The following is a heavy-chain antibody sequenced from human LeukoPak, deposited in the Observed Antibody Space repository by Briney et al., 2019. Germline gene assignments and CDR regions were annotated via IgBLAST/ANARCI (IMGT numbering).Heavy chain of an antibody. D-gene: IGHD5-12*01. CDR3: ARGDIVATTYDY. V-gene: IGHV3-21*01. CDR1: GFTFSSYS. J-gene: IGHJ4*02. CDR2: ISSSSSYI. Sequence: PGGSLRLSCAASGFTFSSYSMTWVRQAPGKGLEWVSSISSSSSYIYYADSVEGRFTISRDNAKNSLYLQMNSLRAEDTAVYYCARGDIVATTYDYWGQGTLVTVSS.